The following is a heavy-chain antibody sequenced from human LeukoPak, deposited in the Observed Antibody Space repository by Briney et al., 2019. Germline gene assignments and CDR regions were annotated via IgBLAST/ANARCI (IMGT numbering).Heavy chain of an antibody. CDR3: ARETVPTTFDY. CDR2: ISYDGSNK. J-gene: IGHJ4*02. V-gene: IGHV3-30-3*01. CDR1: GFTFSSYA. Sequence: GRSLRLSCAASGFTFSSYAMHWVRQAPGKGLEWVAVISYDGSNKYYADSVKSRFTISRDNSKNTLYLQMNSLRAEDTAVYYCARETVPTTFDYWGQGTLVTVSS. D-gene: IGHD1-1*01.